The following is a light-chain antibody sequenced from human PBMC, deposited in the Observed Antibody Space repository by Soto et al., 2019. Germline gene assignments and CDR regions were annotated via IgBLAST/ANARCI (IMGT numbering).Light chain of an antibody. CDR3: QQYGSSSMYT. V-gene: IGKV3-20*01. CDR2: GAS. CDR1: QSVSSSY. J-gene: IGKJ2*01. Sequence: EMVLTQSPGTLSLSPGERATLSSRASQSVSSSYLAWYQQKPGQAPRLLIYGASSRATGIPDRFSGSGSGTDFTLTISRLEPEDFAVYYCQQYGSSSMYTFCQGTKLEIK.